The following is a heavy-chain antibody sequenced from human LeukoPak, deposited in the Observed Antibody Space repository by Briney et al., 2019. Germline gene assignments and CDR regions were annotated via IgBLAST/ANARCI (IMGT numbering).Heavy chain of an antibody. J-gene: IGHJ4*02. V-gene: IGHV3-30*02. D-gene: IGHD6-6*01. Sequence: PGGSLRLSCAASGFTFSSYGMHWVRQAPGKGLEWVAFIRYDGSNKYYADSVKGRFTISRDNSKNTLYLQMNSLRAEDTAVYYCAKDHRMSRGSFNLDYSGQGTLVTVSS. CDR3: AKDHRMSRGSFNLDY. CDR2: IRYDGSNK. CDR1: GFTFSSYG.